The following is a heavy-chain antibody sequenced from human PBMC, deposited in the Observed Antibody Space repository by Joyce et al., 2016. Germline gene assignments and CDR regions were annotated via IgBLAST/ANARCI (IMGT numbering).Heavy chain of an antibody. J-gene: IGHJ4*02. CDR1: GLTLSNYG. CDR3: AKILTATDSSGWFLDY. CDR2: ISYDGLYK. V-gene: IGHV3-30*18. Sequence: QVQLVESGGGVVQPGRSLRLSCAASGLTLSNYGVHWVRQAPGKALGWVAVISYDGLYKYYADSVKGRVTSSRDNSKNTVFLEMNSLRTEDTAVYYCAKILTATDSSGWFLDYWGQGTLVTVSS. D-gene: IGHD6-25*01.